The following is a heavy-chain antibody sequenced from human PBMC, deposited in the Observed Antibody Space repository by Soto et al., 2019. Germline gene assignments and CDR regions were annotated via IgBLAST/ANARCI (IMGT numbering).Heavy chain of an antibody. D-gene: IGHD4-17*01. Sequence: SETLSLTCTVSGGSINNHYWSWIRQPAGKGLEWIGRIYTSMYASGSTNYNPSLKSRVIMSVDTSKNQFSLEPSSVTAADTAVYYCAVDSGGNSFDYWGQGTQVTVSS. CDR3: AVDSGGNSFDY. V-gene: IGHV4-4*07. CDR2: IYTSMYASGST. J-gene: IGHJ4*02. CDR1: GGSINNHY.